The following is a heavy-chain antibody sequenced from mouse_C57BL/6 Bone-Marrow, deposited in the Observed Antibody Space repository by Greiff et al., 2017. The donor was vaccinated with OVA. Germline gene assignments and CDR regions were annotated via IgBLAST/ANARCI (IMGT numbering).Heavy chain of an antibody. CDR3: ARETGIYYDYDGDY. D-gene: IGHD2-4*01. CDR2: IYPRSGNT. CDR1: GYTFTSYG. Sequence: VQLQQSGAELARPGASVKLSCKASGYTFTSYGISWVKQRTGQGLEWIGEIYPRSGNTYYNEKFKGKATLTADKSSSTAYMELRSLTSEDSAVYFCARETGIYYDYDGDYWGQGTTLTVSS. J-gene: IGHJ2*01. V-gene: IGHV1-81*01.